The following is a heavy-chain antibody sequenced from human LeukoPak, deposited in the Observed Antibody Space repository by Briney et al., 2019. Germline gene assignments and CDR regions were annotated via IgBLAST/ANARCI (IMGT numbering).Heavy chain of an antibody. V-gene: IGHV4-4*09. D-gene: IGHD3-22*01. Sequence: SETLSLTCAVYGGSFSGYYWSWIRQTPGKGLEWIGYIHTSGSTYYNPSLKSRVTISVDTSKNQFSLKLSFVTAADTAVYYCARGYYDTSAYSNPFDFWGQGTLVTVSS. CDR1: GGSFSGYY. CDR2: IHTSGST. J-gene: IGHJ4*02. CDR3: ARGYYDTSAYSNPFDF.